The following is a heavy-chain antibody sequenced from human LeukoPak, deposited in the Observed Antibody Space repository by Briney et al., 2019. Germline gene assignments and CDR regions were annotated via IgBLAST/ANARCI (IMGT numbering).Heavy chain of an antibody. Sequence: PGGSLRLSCVTTDFTFKNSWMTWVRQAPGKGLEWVANIKEDGREINYLGSVKGRFTISRDNAKNSLYLEMNSLRAEDTAVYYCARDLTDPPYYYYYIDVWGKGTTVTISS. J-gene: IGHJ6*03. CDR1: DFTFKNSW. V-gene: IGHV3-7*01. CDR3: ARDLTDPPYYYYYIDV. CDR2: IKEDGREI.